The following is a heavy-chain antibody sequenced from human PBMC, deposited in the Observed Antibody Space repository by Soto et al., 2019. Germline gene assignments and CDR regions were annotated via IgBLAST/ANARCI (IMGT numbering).Heavy chain of an antibody. Sequence: SETLSLTCTVSGGSISSGGYYWSWIRQHPGKGLEWIGYIYYSGSTYYNPSLKSRVTISVDTSKNQFSLKLSSVTAADTAVYYCASVSVVVTGYGMDVWGQGTTVTVSS. D-gene: IGHD2-21*02. J-gene: IGHJ6*02. CDR2: IYYSGST. V-gene: IGHV4-31*03. CDR1: GGSISSGGYY. CDR3: ASVSVVVTGYGMDV.